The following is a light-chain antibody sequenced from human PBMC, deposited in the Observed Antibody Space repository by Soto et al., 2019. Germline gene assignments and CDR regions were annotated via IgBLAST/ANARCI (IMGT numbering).Light chain of an antibody. V-gene: IGKV3-20*01. CDR2: GAS. CDR3: QQYGSSPYT. J-gene: IGKJ2*01. CDR1: QSVRNSY. Sequence: LVLTQSPGTLSLSPGERATLSCSASQSVRNSYLAWYQQKHGQAPRLLIYGASGRATGIPDRFSGSGSGTDFTLTMSRLEPAEVAVYYCQQYGSSPYTFGQGTKLEI.